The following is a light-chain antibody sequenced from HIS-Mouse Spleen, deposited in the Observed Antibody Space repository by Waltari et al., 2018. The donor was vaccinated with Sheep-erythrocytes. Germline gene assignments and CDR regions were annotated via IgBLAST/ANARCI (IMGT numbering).Light chain of an antibody. CDR1: SRDVRGYNY. CDR2: DVS. CDR3: CSYAGSYNHV. V-gene: IGLV2-11*01. J-gene: IGLJ1*01. Sequence: SALTQPRPVSASPVPSVTLACTGPSRDVRGYNYVSWYQQHPGNAPKLMIYDVSKRPSGVPDRFSGSKSGNTASLTISGLQAEDEADYYCCSYAGSYNHVFATGTKVTVL.